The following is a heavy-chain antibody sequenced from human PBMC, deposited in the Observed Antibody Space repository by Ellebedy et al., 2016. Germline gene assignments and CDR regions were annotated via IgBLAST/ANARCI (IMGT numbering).Heavy chain of an antibody. CDR1: GFTFSSYG. D-gene: IGHD5/OR15-5a*01. CDR3: AKVMRSTGDWYFDL. J-gene: IGHJ2*01. CDR2: ISYDGSNK. Sequence: GESLKISXAASGFTFSSYGMHWVRQDPGKGLEWVAVISYDGSNKYYADSVKGRFTISRDNSKNTLYLQMNSLRAEDTAVYYCAKVMRSTGDWYFDLWGRGTLVTVSS. V-gene: IGHV3-30*18.